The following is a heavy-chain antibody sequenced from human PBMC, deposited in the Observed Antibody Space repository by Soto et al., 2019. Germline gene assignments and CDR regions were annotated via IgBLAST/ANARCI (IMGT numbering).Heavy chain of an antibody. J-gene: IGHJ6*02. CDR1: GVSFRSYG. D-gene: IGHD3-3*01. CDR2: ISYDGSNK. V-gene: IGHV3-30*18. CDR3: AKDLGYDFWTGYSFDYYYGMDV. Sequence: RXICLWVACAACGVSFRSYGKHWVRQAPGKGLEWVAVISYDGSNKYYADSVKGRFTISRDNSKNTLYLQMNSLRAEDTAVYYCAKDLGYDFWTGYSFDYYYGMDVWGQGTTVTVPS.